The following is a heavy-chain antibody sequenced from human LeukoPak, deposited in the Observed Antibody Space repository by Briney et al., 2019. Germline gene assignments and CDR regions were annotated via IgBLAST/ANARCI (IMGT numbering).Heavy chain of an antibody. CDR1: GYNFTPYW. D-gene: IGHD3-3*01. CDR2: TFPGDSYS. J-gene: IGHJ4*02. Sequence: GESLKISCKGSGYNFTPYWIVWVRQMPGKGLEWMGMTFPGDSYSIYSPSFQGQVTMSVDKSLTTAYLQWSSLKASDTAMYYCARVDTIFGSGFDYWGQGTLVTVSS. V-gene: IGHV5-51*01. CDR3: ARVDTIFGSGFDY.